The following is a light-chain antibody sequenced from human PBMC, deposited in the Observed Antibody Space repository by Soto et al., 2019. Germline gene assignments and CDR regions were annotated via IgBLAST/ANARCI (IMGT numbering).Light chain of an antibody. J-gene: IGLJ1*01. V-gene: IGLV2-8*01. Sequence: QSALTQPPSASGSPGQSVTISCTGTSSDDGSFNYVSWYQQHPGKAPKLMLSEVTKRPSGFPDRFSCSKSGNTASMTVSGLQVEDEADYYCSAYAGSNNWNFGTGTKLTVL. CDR2: EVT. CDR3: SAYAGSNNWN. CDR1: SSDDGSFNY.